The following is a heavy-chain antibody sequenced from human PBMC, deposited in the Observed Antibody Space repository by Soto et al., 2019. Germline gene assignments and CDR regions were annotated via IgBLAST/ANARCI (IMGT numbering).Heavy chain of an antibody. J-gene: IGHJ4*02. D-gene: IGHD2-21*02. CDR1: GFTFTSSA. CDR2: IVAGNGNT. CDR3: ARSIVVVTALDY. V-gene: IGHV1-3*01. Sequence: ASVKVSCKASGFTFTSSAVQWVRQARGQRLEWIGWIVAGNGNTKYSQKFQGRVTITRDTSASTAYMELSSLRSEDTAVYYCARSIVVVTALDYWGQGTLVSVSS.